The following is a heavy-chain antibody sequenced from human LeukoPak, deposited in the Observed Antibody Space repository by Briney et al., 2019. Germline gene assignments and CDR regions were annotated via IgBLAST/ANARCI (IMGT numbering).Heavy chain of an antibody. V-gene: IGHV4-34*01. J-gene: IGHJ4*02. CDR2: INHSGST. CDR3: ARHPFATPFDH. CDR1: GGSFSGYY. D-gene: IGHD2-15*01. Sequence: SETLSLTCAVYGGSFSGYYWSWIRQPPGKGLEWIGEINHSGSTNYNPSLKSRVTVSLDTSTSQVSLRLTSVTAADTAVYYCARHPFATPFDHWGRGILVTVSS.